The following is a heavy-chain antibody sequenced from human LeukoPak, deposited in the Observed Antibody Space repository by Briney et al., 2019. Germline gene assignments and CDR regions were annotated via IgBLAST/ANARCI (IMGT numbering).Heavy chain of an antibody. CDR2: INIDGSST. Sequence: PGGSLRLSCAASGFTFSSYWMHWVRRAPGKGLVWVSRINIDGSSTSYADSVKGRFTISRDNAKNTLYLQMNSLRVEDTAVYYCARGPYNWNSNWLDPWGQGTLVTVSS. V-gene: IGHV3-74*01. CDR1: GFTFSSYW. D-gene: IGHD1-20*01. CDR3: ARGPYNWNSNWLDP. J-gene: IGHJ5*02.